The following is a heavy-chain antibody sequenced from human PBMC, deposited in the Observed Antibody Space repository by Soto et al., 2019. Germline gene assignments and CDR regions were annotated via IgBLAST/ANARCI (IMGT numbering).Heavy chain of an antibody. Sequence: GGSLSLACTPSGFTFRNYGLHWVRQAPGKGLEWVAPISYDGHNKHYTDSVRGRFTVSRDNFKNTLFLQMDSLRPEDTGVYYCVKKIMGYAAHSVATDAWGHGTTVTVSS. CDR3: VKKIMGYAAHSVATDA. V-gene: IGHV3-30*03. D-gene: IGHD5-12*01. CDR1: GFTFRNYG. CDR2: ISYDGHNK. J-gene: IGHJ6*02.